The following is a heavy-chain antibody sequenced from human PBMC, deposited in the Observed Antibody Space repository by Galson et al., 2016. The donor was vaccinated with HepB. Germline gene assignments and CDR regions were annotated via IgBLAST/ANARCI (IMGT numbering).Heavy chain of an antibody. V-gene: IGHV3-23*01. Sequence: SLRLSCAASGFTFRNYGMTWVRQAPGKGLEVVSCISRSGDSTDYADSVKGRFTISRDNSKNTLSLQMNSLTADDTAIYYCVQGSTAPAVWGKGTTVTVSS. D-gene: IGHD2-2*01. J-gene: IGHJ6*04. CDR2: ISRSGDST. CDR1: GFTFRNYG. CDR3: VQGSTAPAV.